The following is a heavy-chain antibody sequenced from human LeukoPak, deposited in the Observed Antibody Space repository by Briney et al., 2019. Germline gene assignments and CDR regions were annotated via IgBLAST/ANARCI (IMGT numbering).Heavy chain of an antibody. CDR2: ISGSGGST. D-gene: IGHD3-10*01. J-gene: IGHJ6*02. CDR1: GFTFSSYA. Sequence: GGSLRLSCAASGFTFSSYAMSWVRQAPGKGLEWVSAISGSGGSTYYADSVKGRFTISRDNSKNTLYLQMNSLRAEDTAVYYCAKDMVRGPTYYYHGMDVWGQGTAVTVSS. V-gene: IGHV3-23*01. CDR3: AKDMVRGPTYYYHGMDV.